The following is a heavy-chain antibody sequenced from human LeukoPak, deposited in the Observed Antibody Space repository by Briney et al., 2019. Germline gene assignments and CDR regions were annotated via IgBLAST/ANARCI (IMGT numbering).Heavy chain of an antibody. D-gene: IGHD1-26*01. J-gene: IGHJ6*03. CDR1: GGSISSSSYY. V-gene: IGHV4-61*01. CDR2: IYYSGST. CDR3: ARVGLYNYYYYYMDV. Sequence: KASETLSLTCTVSGGSISSSSYYWSWIRQPPGKGLEWIGYIYYSGSTNYNPSLKSRVTISVDTSKNQFSLKLSSVTAADTAVYYCARVGLYNYYYYYMDVWGKGTTVTVSS.